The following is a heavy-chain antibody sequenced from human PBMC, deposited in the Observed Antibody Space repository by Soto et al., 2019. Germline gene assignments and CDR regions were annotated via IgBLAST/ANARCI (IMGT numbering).Heavy chain of an antibody. J-gene: IGHJ6*02. CDR1: GGSISSYY. V-gene: IGHV4-59*01. Sequence: SETLSLTCTVSGGSISSYYWSWIRQPPGKGLEWIGYIYYSGSTNYNPSLKSRVTISVDTSKNQFSLKLSSVTAADTAVYYCARDQGSSLGYGMDVWGQGTTVTV. D-gene: IGHD6-6*01. CDR2: IYYSGST. CDR3: ARDQGSSLGYGMDV.